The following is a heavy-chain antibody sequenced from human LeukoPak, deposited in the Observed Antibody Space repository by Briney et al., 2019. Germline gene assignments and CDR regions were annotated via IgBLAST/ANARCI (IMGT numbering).Heavy chain of an antibody. D-gene: IGHD4-23*01. V-gene: IGHV4-34*01. J-gene: IGHJ5*02. CDR3: ARHGFLTTVVTSWFDP. Sequence: SETLSLTCAVYGGSFSGYYWSWIRQPPGKGLEWIGEINHSGSTNYNPSLKSRVTISVDTSKNQFSLKLSSVTAADTAVYYCARHGFLTTVVTSWFDPWGQGTLVTVSS. CDR1: GGSFSGYY. CDR2: INHSGST.